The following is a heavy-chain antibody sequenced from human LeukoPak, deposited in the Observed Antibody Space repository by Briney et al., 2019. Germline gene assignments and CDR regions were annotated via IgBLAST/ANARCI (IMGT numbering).Heavy chain of an antibody. CDR2: INHSGST. Sequence: SETLSLTCAVYGGSFSGYYWSWIRQPPGEGLEWIGEINHSGSTNYNPSLKSRVTISVDTSKNQFSLKLSSVTAADTAVYYCARGPVVPAAMAYGMDVWGKGTTVTVSS. V-gene: IGHV4-34*01. CDR1: GGSFSGYY. CDR3: ARGPVVPAAMAYGMDV. J-gene: IGHJ6*04. D-gene: IGHD2-2*01.